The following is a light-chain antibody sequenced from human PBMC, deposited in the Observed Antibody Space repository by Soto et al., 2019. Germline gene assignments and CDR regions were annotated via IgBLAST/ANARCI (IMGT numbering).Light chain of an antibody. J-gene: IGKJ1*01. CDR3: QHYNSYLEA. CDR2: KAS. V-gene: IGKV1-5*03. CDR1: QTISSW. Sequence: DIQMTQSPSTLSGSVGDRVTITFRASQTISSWLAWYQQKPGKAPKLLIYKASTLKSGVPSRFSGIGSVRELTLTIISLQPDDFATYYCQHYNSYLEAVGQRAKVDIK.